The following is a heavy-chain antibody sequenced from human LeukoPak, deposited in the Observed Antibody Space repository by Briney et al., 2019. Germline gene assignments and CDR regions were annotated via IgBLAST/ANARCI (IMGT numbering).Heavy chain of an antibody. CDR3: ASFTMVRGVN. J-gene: IGHJ4*02. Sequence: SETLSLTCTVSGGSTSSGGYYWSWIRQPPGKGLEWIGYIYYSGSTYYNPSLKSRVTISLDTSKNQFSLKLSSVTAADTAVYYCASFTMVRGVNWGQGTLVTVSS. V-gene: IGHV4-31*03. D-gene: IGHD3-10*01. CDR2: IYYSGST. CDR1: GGSTSSGGYY.